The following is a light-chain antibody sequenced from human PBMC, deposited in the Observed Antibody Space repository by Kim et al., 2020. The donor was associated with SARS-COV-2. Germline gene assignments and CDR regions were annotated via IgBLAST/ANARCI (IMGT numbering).Light chain of an antibody. CDR1: QSVGRN. CDR3: QRYYDWPPSIT. J-gene: IGKJ5*01. Sequence: EIVMTQSPATLSVSPGERATLSCRASQSVGRNLVWFQQKPGQPPRLLMYGPSTSATGIPARFSGSGTGTEFTLTIINLQAEDVAVYFCQRYYDWPPSITFGQGTRLEIK. CDR2: GPS. V-gene: IGKV3-15*01.